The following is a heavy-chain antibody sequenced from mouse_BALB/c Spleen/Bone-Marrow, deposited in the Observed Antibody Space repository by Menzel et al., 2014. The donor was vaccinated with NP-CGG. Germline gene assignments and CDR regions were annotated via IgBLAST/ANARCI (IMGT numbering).Heavy chain of an antibody. CDR2: IDPANGNT. CDR1: GCNIKDTY. CDR3: ARGSDGFAY. V-gene: IGHV14-3*02. J-gene: IGHJ3*01. Sequence: VHLQQSGAELVKPGASVKLSCTASGCNIKDTYMHWVKQRPEQGLEWIGRIDPANGNTKYDPKFQGKATITADTSSNTAYLQLSSLTSEDTAVYYCARGSDGFAYWGQGTLVTVSA.